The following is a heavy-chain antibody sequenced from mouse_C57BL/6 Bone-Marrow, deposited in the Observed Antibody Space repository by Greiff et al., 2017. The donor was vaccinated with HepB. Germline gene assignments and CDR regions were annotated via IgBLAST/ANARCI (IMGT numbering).Heavy chain of an antibody. V-gene: IGHV1-55*01. CDR1: GYTFTSYW. CDR3: AREFITTVVEGYAVDY. Sequence: VQLQQPGAELVKPGASVKMSCKASGYTFTSYWITWVKQRPGQGLEWLGDIYPGSGSTNYNEKFKSKATLTVDTSSSTAYMQLSSLTTEDSAVYYCAREFITTVVEGYAVDYWGQGTSVTVSS. CDR2: IYPGSGST. D-gene: IGHD1-1*01. J-gene: IGHJ4*01.